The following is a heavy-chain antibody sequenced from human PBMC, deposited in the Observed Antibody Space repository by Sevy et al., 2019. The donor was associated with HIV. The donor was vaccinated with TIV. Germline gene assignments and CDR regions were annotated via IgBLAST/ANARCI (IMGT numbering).Heavy chain of an antibody. Sequence: GGSLRLSCTASGFTFSSYAMSWVRQAPGKGLEWVSAISGSGGRTYYADSVKGRFTISRENSKNTLYLQMNSLRAEDTAAYYCGKGHVYDYVWGSYRYSPLESEYLQHWGQGTLVTVSS. CDR2: ISGSGGRT. CDR3: GKGHVYDYVWGSYRYSPLESEYLQH. V-gene: IGHV3-23*01. CDR1: GFTFSSYA. J-gene: IGHJ1*01. D-gene: IGHD3-16*02.